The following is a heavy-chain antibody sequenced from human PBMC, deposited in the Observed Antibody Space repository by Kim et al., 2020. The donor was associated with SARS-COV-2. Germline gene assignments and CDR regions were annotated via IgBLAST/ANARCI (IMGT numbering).Heavy chain of an antibody. CDR1: GYTFTSYG. J-gene: IGHJ4*02. V-gene: IGHV1-18*01. CDR3: ARDRRDSSSWSFGGLDY. D-gene: IGHD6-13*01. CDR2: ISAYNGNT. Sequence: ASVKVSCKASGYTFTSYGISWVRQAPGQGLEWMGWISAYNGNTNYAQKLQGRVTMTTDTSTSTAYMELRSLRSDDTAVYYCARDRRDSSSWSFGGLDYWGQGTLVTVSS.